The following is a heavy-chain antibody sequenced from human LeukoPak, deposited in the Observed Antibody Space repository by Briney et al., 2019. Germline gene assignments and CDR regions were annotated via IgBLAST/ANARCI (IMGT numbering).Heavy chain of an antibody. D-gene: IGHD2-21*02. CDR3: ARAEDSDGRVTASE. J-gene: IGHJ4*02. CDR2: ISSSSRYI. CDR1: GFTFSSYS. Sequence: PGGSLRLSCAPSGFTFSSYSTSWVRQPPGKWVEWLSSISSSSRYIYYEDSVKGRFNNSRDNAKNPLYLQMNSLRAEDTAVYYCARAEDSDGRVTASEWGQGTQVTVSS. V-gene: IGHV3-21*01.